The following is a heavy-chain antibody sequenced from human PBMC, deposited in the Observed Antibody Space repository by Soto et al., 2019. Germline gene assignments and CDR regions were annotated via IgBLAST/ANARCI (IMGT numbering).Heavy chain of an antibody. CDR3: GKVLVGATGHTDSDS. J-gene: IGHJ4*02. CDR2: IDYNGVT. CDR1: GGSIYRSGYY. D-gene: IGHD2-15*01. Sequence: SETLSLTCTVSGGSIYRSGYYWGWIRQPPGRGLEWIGNIDYNGVTYSNPSLKGRVTISRDTSKNQFSLKLTSVTAADTALYYCGKVLVGATGHTDSDSWGPGTLVTVS. V-gene: IGHV4-39*01.